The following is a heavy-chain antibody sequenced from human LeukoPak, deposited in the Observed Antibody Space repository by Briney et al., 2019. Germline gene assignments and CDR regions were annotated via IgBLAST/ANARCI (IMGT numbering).Heavy chain of an antibody. D-gene: IGHD3-9*01. CDR2: IRYDGSNK. V-gene: IGHV3-30*02. Sequence: PGGSLRLSCAASLFTLRSYGMHCVPDAPGKGLEWVAFIRYDGSNKYYADSAKGRLTISRDNSKNTLYLQMNRLSGEQTAVYYCAKVIATDYILTGYYDDWGQGTLVTVSS. CDR1: LFTLRSYG. CDR3: AKVIATDYILTGYYDD. J-gene: IGHJ4*02.